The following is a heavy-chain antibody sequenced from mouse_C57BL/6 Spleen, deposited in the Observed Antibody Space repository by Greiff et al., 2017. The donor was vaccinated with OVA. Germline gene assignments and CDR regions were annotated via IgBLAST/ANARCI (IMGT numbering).Heavy chain of an antibody. J-gene: IGHJ2*01. V-gene: IGHV3-6*01. CDR3: ARDDGYYGYFDY. D-gene: IGHD2-3*01. CDR1: GYSITSGYY. CDR2: ISYDGSN. Sequence: EVQLVESGPGLVKPSQSLSLTCSVTGYSITSGYYWNWIRQFPGNKLEWMGYISYDGSNNYNPSLKNRISITRDTSKNQFFLKLNSVTTEDTATYYCARDDGYYGYFDYWGQGTTLTVSS.